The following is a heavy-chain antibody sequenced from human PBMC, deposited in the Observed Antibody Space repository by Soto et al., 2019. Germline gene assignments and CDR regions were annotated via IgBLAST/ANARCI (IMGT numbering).Heavy chain of an antibody. D-gene: IGHD2-2*01. CDR3: ARDPASCNGPSCGSTFYF. V-gene: IGHV3-66*01. CDR2: FYSGGST. CDR1: GVTVRSNH. J-gene: IGHJ4*02. Sequence: PGGSLRLSCAASGVTVRSNHMSWVRQAPGKGLECVSVFYSGGSTYYADSVKGRFTISRDNSKNTLYLQMNSLRTEDTAVYYCARDPASCNGPSCGSTFYFWGQGTLVTVAS.